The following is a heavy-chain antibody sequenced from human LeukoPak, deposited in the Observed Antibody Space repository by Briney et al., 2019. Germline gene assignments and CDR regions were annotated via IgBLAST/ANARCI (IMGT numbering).Heavy chain of an antibody. V-gene: IGHV4-39*07. CDR1: GGSISSSSYY. CDR3: ARDLYYDSSGYYVLSAFDI. D-gene: IGHD3-22*01. J-gene: IGHJ3*02. CDR2: IYYSGST. Sequence: PSETLSLTCTVSGGSISSSSYYWGWIRQPPGKGLEWIGSIYYSGSTYYNPSLKSRVTISVDTSKNQFSLKLSSVTAADTAVYYCARDLYYDSSGYYVLSAFDIWGQGTMVTVSS.